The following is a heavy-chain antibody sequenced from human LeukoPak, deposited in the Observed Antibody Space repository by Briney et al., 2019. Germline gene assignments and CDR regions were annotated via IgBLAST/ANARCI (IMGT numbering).Heavy chain of an antibody. CDR1: GGSIISSNW. V-gene: IGHV4-4*02. CDR3: TRLRATPLNFDY. CDR2: IYHSGST. Sequence: PSGTLSLTCAVSGGSIISSNWGSWVRQPPGKGLEWIGQIYHSGSTNYNPSLKSRVTISVDKSKNQFSLKLTSVTAADTAVYYCTRLRATPLNFDYWGQGTLVTVSS. J-gene: IGHJ4*02. D-gene: IGHD1-26*01.